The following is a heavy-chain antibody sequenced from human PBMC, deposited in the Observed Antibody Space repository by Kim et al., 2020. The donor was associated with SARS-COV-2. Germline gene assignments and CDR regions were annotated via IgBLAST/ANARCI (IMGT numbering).Heavy chain of an antibody. Sequence: GGSLRLSCAASGFTFNNYAMNWVRQAPGKGLEWVSAISFSGGTTYYADSVKGRFTISRDNSKNTLYLQMNSLRVEDTAVYYCAKNYYGSEKSDSWGQGTLVTVSS. CDR1: GFTFNNYA. J-gene: IGHJ4*02. CDR2: ISFSGGTT. CDR3: AKNYYGSEKSDS. V-gene: IGHV3-23*01. D-gene: IGHD3-10*01.